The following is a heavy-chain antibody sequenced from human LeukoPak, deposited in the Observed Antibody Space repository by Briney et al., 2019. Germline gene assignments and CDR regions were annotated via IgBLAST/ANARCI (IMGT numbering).Heavy chain of an antibody. CDR2: IYYSGST. D-gene: IGHD2-2*01. V-gene: IGHV4-61*01. CDR1: GVSFSGSYY. CDR3: ARSSSHDAFDI. J-gene: IGHJ3*02. Sequence: SSETLSLTCAVYGVSFSGSYYWSWIRQPPGKGLEWIGYIYYSGSTNYNPSLKSRVTISVDTSKNQFSLKLSSVTAADTAVYYCARSSSHDAFDIWGQGTMVTVSS.